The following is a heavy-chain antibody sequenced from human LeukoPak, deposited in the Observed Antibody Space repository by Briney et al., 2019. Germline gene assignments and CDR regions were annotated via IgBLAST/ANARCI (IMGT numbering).Heavy chain of an antibody. Sequence: SETLSLTCAVYGGSSSSYYWSWIRQPPVKGLEWIGEINHSGSTNYNPSLKSRVTISVDTSKNQFSLKLSSVTAADTAVYYCARGKVRGPFDPWGQGTLVTVSS. CDR3: ARGKVRGPFDP. CDR1: GGSSSSYY. CDR2: INHSGST. D-gene: IGHD3-10*01. J-gene: IGHJ5*02. V-gene: IGHV4-34*01.